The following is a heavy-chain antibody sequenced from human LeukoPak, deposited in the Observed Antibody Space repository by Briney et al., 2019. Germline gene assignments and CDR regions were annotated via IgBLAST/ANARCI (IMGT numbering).Heavy chain of an antibody. CDR2: INHSGST. V-gene: IGHV4-34*01. D-gene: IGHD2-2*01. J-gene: IGHJ5*02. Sequence: ASETLSLTCAVYGGSFSGYYLSWIRQPPGKGLEWIGEINHSGSTNYNPSLKSRVTISVDTSKNQFSLKLSSVTAADTAVYYCARGLFRVVRGYCSSTSCPKKGIHWIDPWGQGTLVTVSS. CDR1: GGSFSGYY. CDR3: ARGLFRVVRGYCSSTSCPKKGIHWIDP.